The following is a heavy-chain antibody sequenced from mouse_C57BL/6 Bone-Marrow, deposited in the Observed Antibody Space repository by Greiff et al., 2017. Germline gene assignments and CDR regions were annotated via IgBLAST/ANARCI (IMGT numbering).Heavy chain of an antibody. CDR1: GFTFSDYG. D-gene: IGHD1-1*01. V-gene: IGHV5-17*01. Sequence: EVKLMESGGGLVNPGGSLKLSCAASGFTFSDYGMHWVRQAPEKGLEWVAYISSGSSTIYYADTVKGRFTISRDNAKHTLFLQMTSLRSEDTAMYYCARTLYGSTLYYFDYWGQGTTLTVSS. CDR3: ARTLYGSTLYYFDY. J-gene: IGHJ2*01. CDR2: ISSGSSTI.